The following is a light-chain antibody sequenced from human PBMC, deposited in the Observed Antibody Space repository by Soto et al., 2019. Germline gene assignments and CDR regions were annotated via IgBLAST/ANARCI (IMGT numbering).Light chain of an antibody. J-gene: IGKJ5*01. CDR1: QAISST. V-gene: IGKV1-13*02. Sequence: AIQLTQSPSSLSASVGDRVTITCRPSQAISSTLAWYQQKPGTPPSLLIYDASTLENGVPPRFSGSRSGTEFTLTISGLQPEDFATYYCQHFNGYPITFGQGTRLDIK. CDR3: QHFNGYPIT. CDR2: DAS.